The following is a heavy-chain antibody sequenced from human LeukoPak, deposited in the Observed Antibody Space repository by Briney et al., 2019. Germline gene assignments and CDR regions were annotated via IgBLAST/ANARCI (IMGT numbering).Heavy chain of an antibody. CDR1: GGSISSYY. CDR3: ARWGSIAVARFDY. J-gene: IGHJ4*02. D-gene: IGHD6-6*01. CDR2: IYYTGST. Sequence: SETLSLTCTVSGGSISSYYWSWIRQPPGKGLEWIGYIYYTGSTNYNPSLMSRVNISVDTSKNQFSLNLTSVTAADTAVYYCARWGSIAVARFDYWGQGTLVTVYS. V-gene: IGHV4-59*01.